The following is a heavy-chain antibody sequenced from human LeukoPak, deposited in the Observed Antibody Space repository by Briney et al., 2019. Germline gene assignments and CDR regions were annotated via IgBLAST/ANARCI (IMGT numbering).Heavy chain of an antibody. Sequence: ASVKVSCKASGYTFTSYYMHWVRQAPGQGLEWMGIINPSGGSTSYAQKFQGRVTVTRDTSTSTVYMELSSLRSEDTAVYYCARDRSKWELPFWFDPWGQGTLVTVSS. CDR3: ARDRSKWELPFWFDP. V-gene: IGHV1-46*01. CDR2: INPSGGST. D-gene: IGHD1-26*01. J-gene: IGHJ5*02. CDR1: GYTFTSYY.